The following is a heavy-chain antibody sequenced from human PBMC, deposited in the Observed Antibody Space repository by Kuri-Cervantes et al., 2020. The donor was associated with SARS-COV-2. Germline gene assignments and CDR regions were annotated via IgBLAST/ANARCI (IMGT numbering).Heavy chain of an antibody. CDR2: IRSKAYGGTT. V-gene: IGHV3-49*04. J-gene: IGHJ3*02. CDR1: GFTCGDYA. D-gene: IGHD2-8*01. Sequence: GESLKISCTASGFTCGDYAMSWVRQAPGKGLEWGGFIRSKAYGGTTEYAASVKGRFTISRDDSKSIAYLQMNSLKTEDTAVYYCTRESLGYCTNGVCPAVAFDIWGQGTMVTVSS. CDR3: TRESLGYCTNGVCPAVAFDI.